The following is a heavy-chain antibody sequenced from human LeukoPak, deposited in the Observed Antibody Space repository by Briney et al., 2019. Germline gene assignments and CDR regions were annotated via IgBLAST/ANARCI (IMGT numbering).Heavy chain of an antibody. D-gene: IGHD5-24*01. Sequence: PGGSLRLSCAASGFTFSGFWMHWVRQAPGKGLEWVANIKQDGSEKYYVDSVKGRFTISRDNAKNTLYLQMNSLRAEDTAVYYCAKDWRWLQSAPHAFDIWGQGTMVTVSS. CDR1: GFTFSGFW. J-gene: IGHJ3*02. V-gene: IGHV3-7*03. CDR3: AKDWRWLQSAPHAFDI. CDR2: IKQDGSEK.